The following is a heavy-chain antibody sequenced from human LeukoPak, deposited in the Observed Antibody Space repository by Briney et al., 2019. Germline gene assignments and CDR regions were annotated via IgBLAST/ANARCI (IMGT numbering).Heavy chain of an antibody. CDR2: INRNGGST. CDR1: GFAFDDYG. CDR3: ARGFRNGPFDC. V-gene: IGHV3-20*04. D-gene: IGHD2-8*01. Sequence: GGSLRLSCEASGFAFDDYGMSWVRQPPGKGLEWVSGINRNGGSTDYADSVKGRFTISRDNAKNSHFLQMNSLRVEDTALYYCARGFRNGPFDCWGQGTLVTVSS. J-gene: IGHJ4*02.